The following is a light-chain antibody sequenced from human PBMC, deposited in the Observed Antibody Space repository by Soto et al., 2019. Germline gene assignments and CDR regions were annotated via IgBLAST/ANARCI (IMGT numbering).Light chain of an antibody. CDR1: QGVSSY. Sequence: AIRMTQSPSSLSASTGDRVTITCRASQGVSSYLAWYQQKPGKAPKLLIYGASTRQTGIPSRFSGSGSGTEFTLTISSLQSEDFAVYYCQQYNHWPPITFGQGTRLEIK. J-gene: IGKJ5*01. V-gene: IGKV1-8*01. CDR3: QQYNHWPPIT. CDR2: GAS.